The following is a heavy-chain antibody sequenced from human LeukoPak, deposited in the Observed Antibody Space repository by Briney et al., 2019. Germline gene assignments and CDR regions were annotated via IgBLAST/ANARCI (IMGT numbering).Heavy chain of an antibody. D-gene: IGHD3-9*01. Sequence: PSETLSLTCTVSGGSISGYYWSWIRQPPGKGLEWIGYIYYSGNTNYTPSLKSRLTMSVDTSRNQFSLKLTSVTAADTAVCCCARGDMLRYFDWLSYFDYWGQGTLVTVSS. V-gene: IGHV4-59*12. CDR3: ARGDMLRYFDWLSYFDY. CDR2: IYYSGNT. CDR1: GGSISGYY. J-gene: IGHJ4*02.